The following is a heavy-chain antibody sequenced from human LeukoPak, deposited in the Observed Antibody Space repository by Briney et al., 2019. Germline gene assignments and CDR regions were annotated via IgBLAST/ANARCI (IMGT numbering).Heavy chain of an antibody. V-gene: IGHV3-7*01. J-gene: IGHJ5*02. Sequence: GGSLRLSCAASGFTFSTYWMSWVRQAPGKGLEWVANIKKDGNEKKYVDSVKGRFTISRDNAKNSLYLQMNSLRAEDTAVYYCAREGGSGWYSGWFDPWGQGTLVTVSS. D-gene: IGHD6-19*01. CDR1: GFTFSTYW. CDR3: AREGGSGWYSGWFDP. CDR2: IKKDGNEK.